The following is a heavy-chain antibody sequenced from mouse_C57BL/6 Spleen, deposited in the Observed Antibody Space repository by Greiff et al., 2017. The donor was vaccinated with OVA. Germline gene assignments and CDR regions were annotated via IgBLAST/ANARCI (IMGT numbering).Heavy chain of an antibody. CDR2: IDPSDSYT. V-gene: IGHV1-50*01. J-gene: IGHJ2*01. CDR3: ARLYYDYRGY. D-gene: IGHD2-4*01. CDR1: GYTFTSYW. Sequence: QVQLQQPGAELVKPGASVKLSCKASGYTFTSYWMQWVKQRPGQGLEWIGEIDPSDSYTNYNQKFKGKATLTVDTSSSTAYMQLSSLTSEDSAVYYCARLYYDYRGYWGQGTTLTVSS.